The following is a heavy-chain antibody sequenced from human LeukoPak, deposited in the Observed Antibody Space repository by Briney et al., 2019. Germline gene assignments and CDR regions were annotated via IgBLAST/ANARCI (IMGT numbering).Heavy chain of an antibody. J-gene: IGHJ4*02. D-gene: IGHD4-17*01. CDR2: IYYSGST. V-gene: IGHV4-31*03. CDR3: ARLTVTTNGDYFDY. Sequence: PSQTLSLTCTVSGGSISSGGYYWSWIRQHPGKGLEWIGHIYYSGSTYYNPSLKSRVTISVDTSKNQFSLKLSSVTAADTAVYYCARLTVTTNGDYFDYWGQGTLVTVSS. CDR1: GGSISSGGYY.